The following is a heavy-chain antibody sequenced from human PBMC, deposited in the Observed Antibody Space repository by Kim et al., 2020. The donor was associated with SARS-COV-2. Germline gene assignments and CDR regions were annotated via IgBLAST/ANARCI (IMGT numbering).Heavy chain of an antibody. J-gene: IGHJ5*02. CDR3: ARTTWIQLTNWFDP. Sequence: AQKFQGRVTMTRDTSTSTVYMALSSLRSEDTAVYYCARTTWIQLTNWFDPWGQGTLVTVSS. D-gene: IGHD5-18*01. V-gene: IGHV1-46*01.